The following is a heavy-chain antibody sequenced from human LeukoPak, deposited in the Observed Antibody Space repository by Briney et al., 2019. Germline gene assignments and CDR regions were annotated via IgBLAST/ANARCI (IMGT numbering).Heavy chain of an antibody. D-gene: IGHD3-22*01. CDR2: VSPHSGDT. CDR1: GYTFTSNG. Sequence: GASVKVSCKASGYTFTSNGIYWVRQAPGQGLEWMGWVSPHSGDTSYAQKFQDRATMTADTSTSTGYMELRSLRSDDTAVYYCAREIVAGRGYYSYYMDVWGSGTTVTVSS. J-gene: IGHJ6*03. V-gene: IGHV1-18*01. CDR3: AREIVAGRGYYSYYMDV.